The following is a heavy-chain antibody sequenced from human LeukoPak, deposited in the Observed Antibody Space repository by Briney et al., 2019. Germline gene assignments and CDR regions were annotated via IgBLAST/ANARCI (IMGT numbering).Heavy chain of an antibody. CDR3: ARQEADFWSGYSDY. CDR2: IYYSGST. J-gene: IGHJ4*02. D-gene: IGHD3-3*01. Sequence: PSETLSLTCTVSGGSISSSSYYWGWIRQPPGKGLEWIGSIYYSGSTYYNPSLKSRVTISADTSKNQFSLKLSSVTAADTAVYYCARQEADFWSGYSDYWGQGTLVTVSS. V-gene: IGHV4-39*01. CDR1: GGSISSSSYY.